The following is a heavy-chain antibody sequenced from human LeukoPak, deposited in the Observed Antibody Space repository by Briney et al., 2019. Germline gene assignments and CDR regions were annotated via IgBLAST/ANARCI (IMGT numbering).Heavy chain of an antibody. J-gene: IGHJ4*02. Sequence: GGSLRLSCAASGFTFSSYEMNWVRQAPGKGLEWVGRIKSKTDGGTTDYAAPVKGRFTISRDDSKNTLYLQMNSLKTEDTAVYYCTTGGITMVRGVIITNYFDYWGQGTLVTVSS. CDR1: GFTFSSYE. CDR2: IKSKTDGGTT. D-gene: IGHD3-10*01. V-gene: IGHV3-15*01. CDR3: TTGGITMVRGVIITNYFDY.